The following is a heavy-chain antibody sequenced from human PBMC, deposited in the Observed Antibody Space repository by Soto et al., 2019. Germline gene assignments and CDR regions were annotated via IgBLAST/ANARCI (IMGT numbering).Heavy chain of an antibody. J-gene: IGHJ4*02. CDR3: ARRLYGDYDY. CDR2: ISTYNGNT. Sequence: QAQLMQSGAEVKEPGASVKVSCKASGYSFTTSGITWVRQAPGQGLEWMGWISTYNGNTNYAQKLQDRVTLTTDTSTSTAYMELGSLRSDDTAVYYCARRLYGDYDYWGQGTLVTVSS. V-gene: IGHV1-18*01. D-gene: IGHD4-17*01. CDR1: GYSFTTSG.